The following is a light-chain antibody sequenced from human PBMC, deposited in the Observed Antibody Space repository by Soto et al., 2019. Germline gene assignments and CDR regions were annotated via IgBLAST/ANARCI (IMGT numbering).Light chain of an antibody. J-gene: IGKJ1*01. CDR1: QSVSSNY. CDR3: QQYGGSPRT. CDR2: GAS. Sequence: EIVLTQSPGTLSLSPGERATLSCRASQSVSSNYLAWYQQKSGQAPRLLIYGASSRATGIPDRFSGSGSETDFTLTISRLEPEDFAVYYCQQYGGSPRTFGQGTKVEIK. V-gene: IGKV3-20*01.